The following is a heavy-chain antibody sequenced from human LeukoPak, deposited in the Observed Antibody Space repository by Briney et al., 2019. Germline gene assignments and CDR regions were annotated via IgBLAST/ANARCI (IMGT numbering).Heavy chain of an antibody. CDR1: GFPFGDYG. CDR3: ARGTNYGDYVFGY. Sequence: GGSLRLSCAASGFPFGDYGMSWVRRLPGKRLEWVSSLNWNGGSTTYADSVKGRFTISRDNAKNSLYLQMNSLRAEDTALYYCARGTNYGDYVFGYWGQGTLVTVSS. D-gene: IGHD4-17*01. CDR2: LNWNGGST. V-gene: IGHV3-20*04. J-gene: IGHJ4*02.